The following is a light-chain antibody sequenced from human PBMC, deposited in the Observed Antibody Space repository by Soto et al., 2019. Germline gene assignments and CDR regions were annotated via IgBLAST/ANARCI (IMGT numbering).Light chain of an antibody. Sequence: EIVLTQSPDTLSLSPGERATLSCRASQSVTSSHLAWYQQKPGQAPRLLIYGASNRATGIPDRFSGSGSGTDFTLTISRLEPEDFAVYYCQQYGSSGTFGQGTKVDIK. CDR1: QSVTSSH. J-gene: IGKJ1*01. V-gene: IGKV3-20*01. CDR3: QQYGSSGT. CDR2: GAS.